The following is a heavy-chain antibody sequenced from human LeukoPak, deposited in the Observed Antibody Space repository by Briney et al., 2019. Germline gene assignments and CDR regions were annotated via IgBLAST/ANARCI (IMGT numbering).Heavy chain of an antibody. J-gene: IGHJ5*02. CDR2: IYYSGST. D-gene: IGHD3-22*01. V-gene: IGHV4-59*02. CDR3: ARGSEHDSSGYYYGLPSWFDP. CDR1: GFTVSNAW. Sequence: GSLRLSCAASGFTVSNAWMSWVRQAPGKGLEWVGYIYYSGSTNYNPSLKSRVTISVDTSKNQFSLKLSSVTAADTAVYYCARGSEHDSSGYYYGLPSWFDPWGQGTLVTVSS.